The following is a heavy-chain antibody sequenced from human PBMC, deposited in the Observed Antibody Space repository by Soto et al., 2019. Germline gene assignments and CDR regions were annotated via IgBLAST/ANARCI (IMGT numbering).Heavy chain of an antibody. D-gene: IGHD6-19*01. CDR2: IIPILGIA. Sequence: SVKVSCKASGGTFSSYTISWLRQAPGQGLEWMGRIIPILGIANYAQKFQGRVTITADKSTSTAYMELSSLRSEDTAVYYCATGIGIAVATDVFDIWGQGTMVIVSS. CDR1: GGTFSSYT. J-gene: IGHJ3*02. V-gene: IGHV1-69*02. CDR3: ATGIGIAVATDVFDI.